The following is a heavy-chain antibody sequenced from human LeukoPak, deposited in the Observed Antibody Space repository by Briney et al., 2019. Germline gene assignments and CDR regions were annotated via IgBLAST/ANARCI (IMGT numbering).Heavy chain of an antibody. V-gene: IGHV1-18*01. CDR1: GYTFTSYG. CDR3: ASLGAPYYYYMDV. CDR2: ISAHNGNT. J-gene: IGHJ6*03. D-gene: IGHD1-26*01. Sequence: ASVKVSCKASGYTFTSYGISWVRQAPGQGLEWMGWISAHNGNTNYAQKLQGRVTMTTDTSTSTAYKELRSLRSDDTAVYYCASLGAPYYYYMDVWGKGTTVTVSS.